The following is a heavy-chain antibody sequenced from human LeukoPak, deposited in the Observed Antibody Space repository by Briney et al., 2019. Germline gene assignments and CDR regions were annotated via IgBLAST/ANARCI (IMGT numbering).Heavy chain of an antibody. CDR1: GYTFTGYY. J-gene: IGHJ6*03. CDR3: ARVYRGATYYYYYYYMDV. CDR2: INPNSGGT. V-gene: IGHV1-2*02. D-gene: IGHD1-26*01. Sequence: ASVKVSCKASGYTFTGYYMHWVRQAPGQGLEWMGWINPNSGGTNYAQKFQGRVTMTRDTSTSTAYMELSRLRADDTAVYYCARVYRGATYYYYYYYMDVWGKGTTVTVSS.